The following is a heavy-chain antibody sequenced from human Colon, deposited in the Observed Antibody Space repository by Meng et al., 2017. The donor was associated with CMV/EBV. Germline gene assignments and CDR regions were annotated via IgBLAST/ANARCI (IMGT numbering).Heavy chain of an antibody. Sequence: QITLTESGPALGKATGTLSPTCAVPGFSLSTSGVGVGWIRQAPGKALEWLALINWDDHKRYNPYLRGRLTITKDTSKNQVVLTMTYMETVGTATYYFAHRQGGYEWNDATFNYWGQGTLVTVSS. CDR3: AHRQGGYEWNDATFNY. J-gene: IGHJ4*02. CDR2: INWDDHK. D-gene: IGHD1-20*01. CDR1: GFSLSTSGVG. V-gene: IGHV2-5*02.